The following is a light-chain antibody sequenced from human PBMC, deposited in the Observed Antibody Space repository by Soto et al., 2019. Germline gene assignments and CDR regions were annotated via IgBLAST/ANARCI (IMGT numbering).Light chain of an antibody. Sequence: QSALTQPASVSGYPGQSITISCTGRSSDVGGYNYVSWYQQHPGKAPTFMIYEVSRRPSGVSNRFSGSKSGNTASLTVSGLQAEDEADYYCSSYTTSNTYVFGTGTKVTVL. V-gene: IGLV2-14*01. CDR2: EVS. J-gene: IGLJ1*01. CDR1: SSDVGGYNY. CDR3: SSYTTSNTYV.